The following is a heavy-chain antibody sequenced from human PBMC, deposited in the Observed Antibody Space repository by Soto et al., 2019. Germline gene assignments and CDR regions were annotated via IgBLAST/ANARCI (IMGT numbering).Heavy chain of an antibody. J-gene: IGHJ4*02. CDR2: ISAYNGNT. CDR1: GYTFTSYG. V-gene: IGHV1-18*01. CDR3: ARSPPYYDFWSGYYSHFDY. Sequence: QVPLVQSGAEVKKPGASVKVSCKASGYTFTSYGISWVRQAPGQGLEWMGWISAYNGNTNYAQKLQGRVTMTTDTSTSTAYMELRSLRSDDTAVYYCARSPPYYDFWSGYYSHFDYWGQGTLVTVSS. D-gene: IGHD3-3*01.